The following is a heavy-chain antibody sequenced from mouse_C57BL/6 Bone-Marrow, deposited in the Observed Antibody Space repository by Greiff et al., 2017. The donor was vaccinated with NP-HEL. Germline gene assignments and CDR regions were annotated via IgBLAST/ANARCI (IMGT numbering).Heavy chain of an antibody. V-gene: IGHV2-3*01. Sequence: QVQLKESGPGLVAPSQSLSITCTVSGFSLSSYAVSWVRQPPGKGLEWLGVICGDGSTNYHSDLISRLSISTDNSKSQVFLKLISLQTDDKATYCCAGGNWFCDVWGTGTAVTVSA. J-gene: IGHJ1*03. CDR3: AGGNWFCDV. CDR1: GFSLSSYA. CDR2: ICGDGST.